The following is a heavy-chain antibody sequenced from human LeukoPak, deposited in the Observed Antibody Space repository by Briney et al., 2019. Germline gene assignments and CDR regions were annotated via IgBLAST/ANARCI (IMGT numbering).Heavy chain of an antibody. D-gene: IGHD6-19*01. CDR1: GGSISSSSYY. Sequence: SETLSLTCTVSGGSISSSSYYWGWIRQPPGKGLEWIGSIYYSGSTHYNPSLKSRVIISVDTSKNQISLKVSSVTAADTAVYFRARDAGYSNGWDYWGQGTLVTVSS. J-gene: IGHJ4*02. V-gene: IGHV4-39*02. CDR3: ARDAGYSNGWDY. CDR2: IYYSGST.